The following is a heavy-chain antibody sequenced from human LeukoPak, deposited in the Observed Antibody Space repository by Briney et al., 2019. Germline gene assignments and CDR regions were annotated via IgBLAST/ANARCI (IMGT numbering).Heavy chain of an antibody. CDR3: ARGNYDFWSGYYDAFDI. CDR2: IYYSGST. V-gene: IGHV4-31*03. D-gene: IGHD3-3*01. Sequence: SETLSLTCTVSGGSISSGGYYWSWIRQHPGKDLEWIGYIYYSGSTYYNPSLKSRVTISVDTSKNQFSLKLSSVTAADTAVYYCARGNYDFWSGYYDAFDIWGQGTMVTVSS. CDR1: GGSISSGGYY. J-gene: IGHJ3*02.